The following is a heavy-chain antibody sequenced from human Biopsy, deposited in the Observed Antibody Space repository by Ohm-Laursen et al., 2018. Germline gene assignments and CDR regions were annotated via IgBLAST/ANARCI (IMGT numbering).Heavy chain of an antibody. CDR2: IYHSGTT. V-gene: IGHV4-31*03. CDR3: ATFRASWDTTQGGDY. D-gene: IGHD1-26*01. Sequence: TLSLTCTVSGVSISVDGYYWAWIRQLPGKGLDWIGYIYHSGTTYYNPSLKGRLTMSVVTSKNEFSLRLRSVTAADTAVYFCATFRASWDTTQGGDYWGQGTLVTVSS. CDR1: GVSISVDGYY. J-gene: IGHJ4*02.